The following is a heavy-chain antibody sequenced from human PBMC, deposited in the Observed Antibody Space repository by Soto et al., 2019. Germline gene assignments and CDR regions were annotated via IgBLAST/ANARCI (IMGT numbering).Heavy chain of an antibody. V-gene: IGHV4-30-2*01. CDR1: GGSISSGGYS. CDR2: IYHSGST. D-gene: IGHD5-12*01. Sequence: QLQLQESGSGLVKPSQTLSLTCAVSGGSISSGGYSWSWIRQPPGKGLEWIGYIYHSGSTYYNPSLXSXVXVXLDRSKNQFSLRLSSVTAADTAVYYRAAGGGLPRYYWGQGTLVTVSS. J-gene: IGHJ4*02. CDR3: AAGGGLPRYY.